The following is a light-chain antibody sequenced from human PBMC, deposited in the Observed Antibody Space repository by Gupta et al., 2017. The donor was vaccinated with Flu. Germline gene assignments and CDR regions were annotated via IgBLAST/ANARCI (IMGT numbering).Light chain of an antibody. CDR3: AAWDDSLTGHYV. CDR1: STNIGRNN. J-gene: IGLJ1*01. Sequence: STNIGRNNVNWYLQDPRTAPTLLIYGNSQRRSGVPARFSGSKSGTSASLAISGLHSEDEADYYCAAWDDSLTGHYVFGSGTTVTVL. CDR2: GNS. V-gene: IGLV1-44*01.